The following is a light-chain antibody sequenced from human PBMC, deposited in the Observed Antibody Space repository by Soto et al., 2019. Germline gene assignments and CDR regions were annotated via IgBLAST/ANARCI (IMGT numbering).Light chain of an antibody. V-gene: IGLV1-51*01. CDR1: SSNIGNNY. CDR3: ATWDSSLRGVV. Sequence: QTVVTQPPSVSAAPGQRVTISCSGASSNIGNNYVSWYQQLPLTAPKLLIYDTNKRPSGIPDRFSASKSGTSATLVITGLQTGDEADYFCATWDSSLRGVVFGGATKLTVL. J-gene: IGLJ2*01. CDR2: DTN.